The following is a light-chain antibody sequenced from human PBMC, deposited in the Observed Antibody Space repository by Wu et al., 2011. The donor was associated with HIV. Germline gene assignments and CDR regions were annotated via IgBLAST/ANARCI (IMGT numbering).Light chain of an antibody. J-gene: IGKJ2*01. Sequence: EIVLTQSPGTLSLSPGERATLSCRASQSVSSSYLAWYQQKPGQAPRLLIYGASSRATGIPDRFSGSGSGTDFTLTISRLEPEDFAVYYCQQYGSSPYTFGQGTNWRSN. V-gene: IGKV3-20*01. CDR1: QSVSSSY. CDR2: GAS. CDR3: QQYGSSPYT.